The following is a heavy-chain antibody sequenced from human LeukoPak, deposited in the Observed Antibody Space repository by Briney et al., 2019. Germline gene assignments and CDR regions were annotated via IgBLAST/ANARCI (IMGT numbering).Heavy chain of an antibody. CDR2: IYYSGST. CDR3: ARARDYGSGSRLWAPDY. D-gene: IGHD3-10*01. V-gene: IGHV4-39*01. CDR1: GGSISSSSYY. J-gene: IGHJ4*02. Sequence: NPSETLSLTCTVSGGSISSSSYYWGWLRQPPGKGLEWIGSIYYSGSTYYNPSLKSRVTISVDTSKNQFSLKLSSVTAADTAVYYCARARDYGSGSRLWAPDYWGQGTLVTVSS.